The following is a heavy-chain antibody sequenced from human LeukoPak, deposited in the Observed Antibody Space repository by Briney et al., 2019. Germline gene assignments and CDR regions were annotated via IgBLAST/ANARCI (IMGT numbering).Heavy chain of an antibody. J-gene: IGHJ4*02. CDR2: IWYDGSNK. V-gene: IGHV3-33*06. Sequence: GGSLRLSCAASGFTFSSYGMHWVRQAPGKGLEWVAVIWYDGSNKYYADSVKGRFTISRDNSKNTLYQQMNSLRAEDTAVYYCAKVRPDYYDSSGYYYDYWGQGTLVTVSS. CDR3: AKVRPDYYDSSGYYYDY. CDR1: GFTFSSYG. D-gene: IGHD3-22*01.